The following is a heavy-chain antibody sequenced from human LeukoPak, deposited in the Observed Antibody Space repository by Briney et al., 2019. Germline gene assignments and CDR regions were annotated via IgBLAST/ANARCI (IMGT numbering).Heavy chain of an antibody. CDR1: GFTFSSYE. V-gene: IGHV3-48*03. Sequence: PGGSLRLSCAASGFTFSSYEMNWVRQAPGKGLEWVSYISSSGSTIYYADSVKGRFTISRDNARNSLYLQMNSLGGEDTAVYYCARGPQPYSSGWYHFDYWGQGTLVTVSS. J-gene: IGHJ4*02. CDR2: ISSSGSTI. D-gene: IGHD6-19*01. CDR3: ARGPQPYSSGWYHFDY.